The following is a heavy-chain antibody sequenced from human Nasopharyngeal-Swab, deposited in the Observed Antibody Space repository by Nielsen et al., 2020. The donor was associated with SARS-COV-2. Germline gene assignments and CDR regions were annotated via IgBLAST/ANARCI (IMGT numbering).Heavy chain of an antibody. CDR1: GGSISSGDYY. D-gene: IGHD3-9*01. CDR2: IYYSGST. Sequence: SETLSLTCTVSGGSISSGDYYWSWIRQPPGKGLEWIGYIYYSGSTYYNPSLKSRVTISVDTSKNQFSLKLSSVTAADTAVYYCARGGRYFDWTYDYWGQGTLVTVSS. CDR3: ARGGRYFDWTYDY. J-gene: IGHJ4*02. V-gene: IGHV4-30-4*02.